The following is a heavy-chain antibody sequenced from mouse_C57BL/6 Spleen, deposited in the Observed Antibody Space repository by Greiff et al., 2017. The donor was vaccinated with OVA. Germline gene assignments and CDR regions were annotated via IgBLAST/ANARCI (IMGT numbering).Heavy chain of an antibody. CDR1: GFSFNTYA. D-gene: IGHD1-1*01. J-gene: IGHJ4*01. CDR2: IRSKSNNYAT. V-gene: IGHV10-1*01. Sequence: DAGGGLVQPKGSLKLSCAASGFSFNTYAMNWVRQAPGKGLEWVARIRSKSNNYATYYADSVKDRFTISRDDSESMLYLQMNNLKTEDTAMYYCVRQVLRGYAMDYWGQGTSVTVSS. CDR3: VRQVLRGYAMDY.